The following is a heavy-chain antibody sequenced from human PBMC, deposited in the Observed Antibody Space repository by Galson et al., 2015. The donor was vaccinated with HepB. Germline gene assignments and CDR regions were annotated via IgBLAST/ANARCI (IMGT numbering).Heavy chain of an antibody. CDR1: GDSVSSNSAA. V-gene: IGHV6-1*01. CDR2: TYYRSKWYN. J-gene: IGHJ4*02. Sequence: CAISGDSVSSNSAAWIWIRQSPSRGLEWLGRTYYRSKWYNDYAVSVKSRITINPDTSKNQFSLQLNSVTPEDTAVYYCARIEGAGHIMATGEFDYWGQGTLVTVSS. D-gene: IGHD5-12*01. CDR3: ARIEGAGHIMATGEFDY.